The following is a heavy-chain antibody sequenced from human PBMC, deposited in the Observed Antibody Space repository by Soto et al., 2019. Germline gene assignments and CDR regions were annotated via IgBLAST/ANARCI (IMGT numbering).Heavy chain of an antibody. CDR3: AKDQGYCSGGSCYYFDY. D-gene: IGHD2-15*01. V-gene: IGHV3-30*18. J-gene: IGHJ4*02. CDR1: GFTFSSYG. Sequence: QVQLVESEGGVVQPGRSLRLSCAASGFTFSSYGMHWVRQAPGNGLEWVAVISYDGSNKYYADSVKGRFTISRDNSKNTLYLQMNSLRAEDTAVYYCAKDQGYCSGGSCYYFDYWGQGTLVTVSS. CDR2: ISYDGSNK.